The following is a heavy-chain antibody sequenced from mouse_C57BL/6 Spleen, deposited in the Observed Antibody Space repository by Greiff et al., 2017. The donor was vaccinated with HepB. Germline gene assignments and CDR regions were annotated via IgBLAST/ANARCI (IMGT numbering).Heavy chain of an antibody. J-gene: IGHJ1*03. CDR3: ARHYYGSSYWYFDV. D-gene: IGHD1-1*01. CDR2: IYPGSGNT. V-gene: IGHV1-76*01. Sequence: VKLMESGAELVRPGASVKLSCKASGYTFTDYYINWVKQRPGQGLEWIARIYPGSGNTYYNEKFKGKATLTAEKSSSTAYMQLSSLTSEDSAVYFCARHYYGSSYWYFDVWGTGTTVTVSS. CDR1: GYTFTDYY.